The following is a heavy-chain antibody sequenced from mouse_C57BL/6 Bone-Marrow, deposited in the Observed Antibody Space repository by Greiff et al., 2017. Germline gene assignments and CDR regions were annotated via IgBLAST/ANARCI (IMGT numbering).Heavy chain of an antibody. J-gene: IGHJ2*01. Sequence: EVMLVESGGGLVKPGGSLKLSCAASGFTFSSYAMSWVRQTPEKRLEWVATISDGGSYTYYPDNVKGRFTISRDNAKNNLYLQMSRLKSEDTAMYYCATQVYFDYWGQGTTLTVSS. CDR1: GFTFSSYA. CDR2: ISDGGSYT. CDR3: ATQVYFDY. V-gene: IGHV5-4*03.